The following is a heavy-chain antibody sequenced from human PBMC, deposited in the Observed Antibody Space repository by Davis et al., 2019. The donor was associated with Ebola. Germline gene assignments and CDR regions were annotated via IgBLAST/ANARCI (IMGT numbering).Heavy chain of an antibody. J-gene: IGHJ4*02. CDR3: ARERGSYSGVFDY. V-gene: IGHV1-69*13. CDR2: IIPIFGTA. CDR1: GGTFSSYA. Sequence: SVKVSCKASGGTFSSYAISWVRQAPGQGLEWMGGIIPIFGTANYAQKFQGRVTITADESTSTAYMELSSLRSEDTAVYYCARERGSYSGVFDYWGQGTLVTVSS. D-gene: IGHD1-26*01.